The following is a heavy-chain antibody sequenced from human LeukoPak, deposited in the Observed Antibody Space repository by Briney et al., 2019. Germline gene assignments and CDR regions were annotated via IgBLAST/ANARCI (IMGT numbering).Heavy chain of an antibody. D-gene: IGHD6-13*01. J-gene: IGHJ4*02. CDR3: ATIAAAGYFDY. V-gene: IGHV4-59*01. Sequence: SETLSLTCTVSGGSISSYYWSWIRQPPGKGLEWIGYIYYSGSTNYNPSLKSRVTISVDTSKNQFSLKLSSVTAADTAVYYCATIAAAGYFDYWGQGTLVTVSS. CDR1: GGSISSYY. CDR2: IYYSGST.